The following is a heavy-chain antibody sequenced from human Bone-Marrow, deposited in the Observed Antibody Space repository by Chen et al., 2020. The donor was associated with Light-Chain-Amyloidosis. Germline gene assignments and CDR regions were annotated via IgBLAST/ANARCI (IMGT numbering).Heavy chain of an antibody. CDR3: ARRRDGYNFDY. Sequence: QLEQSGPEVTQPGESRKVPCKGPGYTFPNYWIGWVRQMPGKGLEWMGVIYPDDSDARYSPSFEGQVTISADKSITTAYLQWRSLKASDTAMYYCARRRDGYNFDYWGQGTLVTVSS. D-gene: IGHD5-12*01. CDR1: GYTFPNYW. J-gene: IGHJ4*02. V-gene: IGHV5-51*01. CDR2: IYPDDSDA.